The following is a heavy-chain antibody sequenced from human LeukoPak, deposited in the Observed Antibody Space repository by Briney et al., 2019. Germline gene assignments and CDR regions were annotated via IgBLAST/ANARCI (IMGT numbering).Heavy chain of an antibody. J-gene: IGHJ4*02. CDR3: ASHFDTDGYSAFDQ. Sequence: GESLKISCKGSGYRFINYWIAWVRQRPGKGLEWMAIIYLANSDTRYSPSLQGQVTISVDKSIGTAYLQWSSLKASDTAMYYCASHFDTDGYSAFDQWGQGTLVIVSS. D-gene: IGHD3-22*01. CDR1: GYRFINYW. CDR2: IYLANSDT. V-gene: IGHV5-51*01.